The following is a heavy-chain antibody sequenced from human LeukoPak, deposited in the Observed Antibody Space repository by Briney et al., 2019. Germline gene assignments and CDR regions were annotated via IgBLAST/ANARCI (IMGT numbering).Heavy chain of an antibody. Sequence: PSETLSLTCKVSADSMSDYDWSWIRQPAGKGLEWIGRISDSGSINYNPSLKSRITMSVDTSKKQFSLKLSSVTAADTAVYYCAGDLMAMTDVWGKGTTVTVSS. D-gene: IGHD5-24*01. CDR3: AGDLMAMTDV. CDR2: ISDSGSI. CDR1: ADSMSDYD. V-gene: IGHV4-4*07. J-gene: IGHJ6*04.